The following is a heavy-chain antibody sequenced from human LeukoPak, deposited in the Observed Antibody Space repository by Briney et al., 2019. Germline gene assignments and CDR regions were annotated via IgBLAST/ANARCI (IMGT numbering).Heavy chain of an antibody. D-gene: IGHD3-22*01. CDR3: ARGAGIVVVTHFDY. CDR1: GGSISSGDYY. Sequence: SSETLSLTCTVSGGSISSGDYYWSWIRQPPGKGLEWIGYIYYSGSTYYNPSLKSRVTISVDTSKNQFSLKLSSVTAADTAVYYCARGAGIVVVTHFDYWGQGTLVTVSS. J-gene: IGHJ4*02. CDR2: IYYSGST. V-gene: IGHV4-30-4*01.